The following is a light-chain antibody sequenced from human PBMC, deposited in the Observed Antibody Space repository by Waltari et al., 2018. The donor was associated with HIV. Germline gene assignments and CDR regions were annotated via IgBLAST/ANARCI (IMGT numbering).Light chain of an antibody. Sequence: DIQMIQFPSSLSASLGDRVTITCRASHSISRHLNWYQHKPGNAPELLIYAVSNWQSGVPSRFSGSKSETDFTLTISSLQPEDFATYFCQQSYSLPTFGQGTKVAIK. CDR1: HSISRH. CDR3: QQSYSLPT. CDR2: AVS. J-gene: IGKJ1*01. V-gene: IGKV1-39*01.